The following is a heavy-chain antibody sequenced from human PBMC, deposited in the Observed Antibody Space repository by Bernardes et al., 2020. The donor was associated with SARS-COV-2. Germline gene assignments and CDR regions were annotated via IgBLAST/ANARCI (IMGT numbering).Heavy chain of an antibody. CDR2: ISINGDLT. D-gene: IGHD6-19*01. V-gene: IGHV3-64D*06. CDR1: GFTFSNYV. CDR3: VKGSVAVAGVDY. J-gene: IGHJ4*02. Sequence: GSLRLSCSVSGFTFSNYVMHWVRQAPGKGLEYVSAISINGDLTFYVDSVKGRFIISRDDSKNMLYLQMSSLRVEDTAIYFCVKGSVAVAGVDYWGQGTLVTVSS.